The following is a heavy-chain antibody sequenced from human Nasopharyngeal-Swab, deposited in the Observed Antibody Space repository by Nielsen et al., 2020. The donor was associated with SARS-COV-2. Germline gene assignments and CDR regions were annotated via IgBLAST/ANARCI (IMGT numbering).Heavy chain of an antibody. Sequence: GESLKISCAASGFSFDDYAMNWVRQAPGKGLEWVSGINWSGGRTGYADCVKGRFTISRDNAKNSLYLQMNSLRAADTALYYCARDIWLRPEGNNAFDLWGQGTMVIVSS. CDR1: GFSFDDYA. CDR2: INWSGGRT. V-gene: IGHV3-20*04. D-gene: IGHD5-12*01. J-gene: IGHJ3*01. CDR3: ARDIWLRPEGNNAFDL.